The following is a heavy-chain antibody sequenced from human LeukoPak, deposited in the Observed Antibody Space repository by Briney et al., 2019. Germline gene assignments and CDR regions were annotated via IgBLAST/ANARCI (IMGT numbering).Heavy chain of an antibody. D-gene: IGHD2-15*01. V-gene: IGHV4-59*12. J-gene: IGHJ5*02. CDR1: GGSISSYY. CDR2: IYYSGST. CDR3: AKKGVETPGRWFDP. Sequence: SETLSLTCTVSGGSISSYYWSWIRQPPGKGLEWIGYIYYSGSTNYNPSLKSRVTISVDKSKNQFSLKLSSVTAADTAVYYCAKKGVETPGRWFDPWGQGTLVTVS.